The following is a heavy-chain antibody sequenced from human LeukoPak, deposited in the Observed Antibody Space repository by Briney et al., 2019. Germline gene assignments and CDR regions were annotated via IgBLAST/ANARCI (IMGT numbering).Heavy chain of an antibody. J-gene: IGHJ4*02. CDR1: GFTFSSYW. Sequence: PGGSLRLSCAASGFTFSSYWMSWVRQAPGKGLEWVANIKQDGSEKYYVDSVKGRFTISRDNAKNTLYLQMDSLRAEDTALYYCGRDSYGSIGHWGQGTLVTVSS. CDR3: GRDSYGSIGH. CDR2: IKQDGSEK. D-gene: IGHD3-10*01. V-gene: IGHV3-7*01.